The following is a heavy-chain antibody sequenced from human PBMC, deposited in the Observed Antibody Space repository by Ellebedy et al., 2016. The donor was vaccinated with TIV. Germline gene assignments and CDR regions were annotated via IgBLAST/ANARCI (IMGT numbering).Heavy chain of an antibody. Sequence: GGSLRLXXAASGFTFDDYAMHWVRHAPGKGLEWVSLISWDGGVTYYADSVKGRFTISRDNNKNSLYLQMKSLRTEDTALYYCAKDEEGGYGSGSFDYWGQGTLVTVSS. CDR3: AKDEEGGYGSGSFDY. J-gene: IGHJ4*02. D-gene: IGHD3-10*01. CDR1: GFTFDDYA. CDR2: ISWDGGVT. V-gene: IGHV3-43D*03.